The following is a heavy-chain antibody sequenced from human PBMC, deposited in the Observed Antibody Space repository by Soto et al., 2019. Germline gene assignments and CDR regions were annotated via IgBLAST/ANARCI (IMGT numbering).Heavy chain of an antibody. D-gene: IGHD2-21*01. V-gene: IGHV4-39*01. CDR1: GGSISSSSYY. CDR3: ARHIRGNSCMDV. Sequence: SETLSLTCTVSGGSISSSSYYWVWIRQPPGKGLEWIGTIYYSGSTYYNPSLKSRVTISVDTSKNQFSLKLSSVTAADTAVYYCARHIRGNSCMDVWGQGTTVTVSS. J-gene: IGHJ6*02. CDR2: IYYSGST.